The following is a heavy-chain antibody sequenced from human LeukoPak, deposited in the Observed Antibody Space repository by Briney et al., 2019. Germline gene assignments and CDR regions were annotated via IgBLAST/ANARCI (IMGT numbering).Heavy chain of an antibody. Sequence: GGSLRLSCAASGFIFSTYWMSWVRQAPGKGLEWVANIMQDGSEKYYVDSVKGRFTISRDNAKNSLYLQMNSLRAEDTAVYYCVRVPYYCAMHVWGQGTTVTVSS. J-gene: IGHJ6*02. CDR2: IMQDGSEK. CDR1: GFIFSTYW. CDR3: VRVPYYCAMHV. V-gene: IGHV3-7*01.